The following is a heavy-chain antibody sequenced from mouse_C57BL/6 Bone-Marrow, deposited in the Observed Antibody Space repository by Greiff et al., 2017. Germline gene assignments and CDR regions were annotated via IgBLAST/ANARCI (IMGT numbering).Heavy chain of an antibody. J-gene: IGHJ2*01. CDR1: GYSITSGYD. CDR2: ISYSGST. D-gene: IGHD4-1*01. Sequence: DVQLQESGPGMVKPSQSLSLTCTVTGYSITSGYDWHWIRHFPGNKLEWMGYISYSGSTNYNPSLKSRISITHDTSKNHFFLKLNSVTTEDIATYYCARDSWDYFDYWGQGTTLTVSS. CDR3: ARDSWDYFDY. V-gene: IGHV3-1*01.